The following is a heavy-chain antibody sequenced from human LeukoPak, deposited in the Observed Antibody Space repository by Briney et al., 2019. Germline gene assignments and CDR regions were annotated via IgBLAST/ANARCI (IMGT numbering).Heavy chain of an antibody. V-gene: IGHV1-18*01. CDR1: GYTFTSYD. CDR3: AKPQGIFGVVPPLDY. D-gene: IGHD3-3*01. CDR2: ISAYNGNT. J-gene: IGHJ4*02. Sequence: ASVKVSCKASGYTFTSYDINWVRQATGQGLEWMGWISAYNGNTNYAQKLQGRVTMTTDTSTSTAYMELRSLRSDDTAVYYCAKPQGIFGVVPPLDYWGQGTLVTVSS.